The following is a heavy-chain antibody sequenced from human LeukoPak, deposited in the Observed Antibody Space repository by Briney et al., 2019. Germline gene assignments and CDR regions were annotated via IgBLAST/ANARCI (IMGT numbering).Heavy chain of an antibody. CDR3: ARGSNYYDSSGYYGDY. V-gene: IGHV1-8*02. J-gene: IGHJ4*02. CDR2: MNPNSGNT. CDR1: GGTFTVYP. Sequence: ASVKVSCKASGGTFTVYPISWVGQATGQGLEWMGWMNPNSGNTGYAQKFQGRVTMTRNTSISTAYMELSSLRSEDTAVYYCARGSNYYDSSGYYGDYWGQGTLVTVSS. D-gene: IGHD3-22*01.